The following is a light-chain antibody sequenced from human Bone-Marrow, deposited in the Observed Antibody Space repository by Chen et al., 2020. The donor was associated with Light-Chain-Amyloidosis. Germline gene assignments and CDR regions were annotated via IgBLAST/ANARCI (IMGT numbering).Light chain of an antibody. Sequence: SCELTQPPSVSVSPGQTARITCSGDDLPTKYAYWYQQKPGQAPVLVIHRDTERPSGISERFSGSSSGTTATLTIRGGQAEDEADYHCQSADSSGTYEVIFGGGTKLTVL. V-gene: IGLV3-25*03. CDR3: QSADSSGTYEVI. J-gene: IGLJ2*01. CDR2: RDT. CDR1: DLPTKY.